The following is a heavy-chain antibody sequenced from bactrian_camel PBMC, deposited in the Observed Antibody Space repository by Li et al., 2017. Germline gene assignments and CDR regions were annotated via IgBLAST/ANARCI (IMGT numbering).Heavy chain of an antibody. D-gene: IGHD5*01. J-gene: IGHJ6*01. CDR3: VRDLGTTGWYFDN. CDR1: GYIFSSCG. Sequence: VQLVESGGGSVQAGGSLKVSCAASGYIFSSCGMGWYRQAPGKERELVSTISNDGTTRYADSVKGRFTISRDNAKNTVYLQMNSVKPEDTVVYYCVRDLGTTGWYFDNWGQGTQVTVS. CDR2: ISNDGTT. V-gene: IGHV3S53*01.